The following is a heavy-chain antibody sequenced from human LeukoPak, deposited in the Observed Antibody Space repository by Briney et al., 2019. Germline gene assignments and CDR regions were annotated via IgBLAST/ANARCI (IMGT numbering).Heavy chain of an antibody. CDR2: INPSGGST. CDR1: GYTFTSYY. D-gene: IGHD3-22*01. V-gene: IGHV1-46*03. CDR3: AREVSGYYDSSGYPCLAY. Sequence: ASVKVSCKASGYTFTSYYMHWVRQAPGQGLEWMGIINPSGGSTSYAQKFQGRVTMTRDTSTSTVYMELSSLRSEDTAVYYCAREVSGYYDSSGYPCLAYWGQGPLVTVSS. J-gene: IGHJ4*02.